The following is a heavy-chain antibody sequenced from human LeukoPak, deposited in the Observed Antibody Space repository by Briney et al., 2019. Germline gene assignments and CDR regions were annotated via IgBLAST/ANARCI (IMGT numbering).Heavy chain of an antibody. Sequence: GRSLRLSCAASGFTFSSYGMHWVRQAPGKGLEWVAVISYDGSNKYYADSVKGRFTISRDNSKNTLYLQMNSLRAEDTAVYYCAREDSSGSYYFDYWGQGTLVTVSS. CDR2: ISYDGSNK. J-gene: IGHJ4*02. CDR1: GFTFSSYG. D-gene: IGHD3-22*01. CDR3: AREDSSGSYYFDY. V-gene: IGHV3-30*03.